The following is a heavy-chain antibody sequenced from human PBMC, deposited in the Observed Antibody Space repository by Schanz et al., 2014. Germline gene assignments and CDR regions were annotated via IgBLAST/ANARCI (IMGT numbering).Heavy chain of an antibody. Sequence: QLMQSGSEVRKPGASVKVSCKASGYTFTSYYIHWFRQAPGQGLEWMGIINPSSGTTRIAQNCQGRLTVTRDTSTSTVNMELSSLRSEDTAVYYCARGGFFDSTSFDSWGHGTLVTVSS. CDR2: INPSSGTT. CDR3: ARGGFFDSTSFDS. V-gene: IGHV1-46*03. CDR1: GYTFTSYY. J-gene: IGHJ4*01. D-gene: IGHD2-2*01.